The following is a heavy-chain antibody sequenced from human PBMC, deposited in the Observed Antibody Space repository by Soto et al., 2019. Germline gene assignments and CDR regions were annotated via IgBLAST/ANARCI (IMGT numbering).Heavy chain of an antibody. CDR2: VRGDNGHT. CDR1: GYTFTTHG. J-gene: IGHJ5*02. CDR3: ARDLGYCRSGTCYREWFDP. D-gene: IGHD2-15*01. Sequence: QVQLVQSGAEVKKPGASVKVSCKASGYTFTTHGISWVRQVPGQGLEWMGWVRGDNGHTNYAQSLRGRVTMTPDTSTNTAYMELRSLRSDDTAVYYCARDLGYCRSGTCYREWFDPWGQGTLVTVSS. V-gene: IGHV1-18*01.